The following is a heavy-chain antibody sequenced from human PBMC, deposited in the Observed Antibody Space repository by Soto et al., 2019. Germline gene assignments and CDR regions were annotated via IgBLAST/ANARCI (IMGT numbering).Heavy chain of an antibody. J-gene: IGHJ4*02. CDR3: AKEGGYSSGWCPLDY. V-gene: IGHV3-23*01. CDR1: GFTFSSYA. D-gene: IGHD6-19*01. CDR2: ISGSGGST. Sequence: EVQLLESGGGLVQPGGSLRLSCAASGFTFSSYAMSWVRQAPGKGLEWVSAISGSGGSTYYADSVKGRFTISRDNSKNTLYLQMNSRRGEDTAVYYCAKEGGYSSGWCPLDYWGQGTLVTVSS.